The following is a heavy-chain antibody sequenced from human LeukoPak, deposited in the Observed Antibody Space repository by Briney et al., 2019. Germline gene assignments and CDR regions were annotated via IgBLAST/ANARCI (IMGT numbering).Heavy chain of an antibody. J-gene: IGHJ6*02. Sequence: GGSLRLSCAASGFTFSSYALTWVRQAPGKGLEWVSAISGGGGSAYYADSVKGRFTISRDSSMNTLYLQMNSLAAGDTAVYYCAKAVGATRGYYYSGMGVWGQGTTVTVSS. V-gene: IGHV3-23*01. CDR2: ISGGGGSA. D-gene: IGHD1-26*01. CDR3: AKAVGATRGYYYSGMGV. CDR1: GFTFSSYA.